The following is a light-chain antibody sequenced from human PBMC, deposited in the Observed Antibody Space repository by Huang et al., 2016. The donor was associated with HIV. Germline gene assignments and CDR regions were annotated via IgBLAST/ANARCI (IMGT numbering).Light chain of an antibody. CDR1: QNVDNH. J-gene: IGKJ4*01. Sequence: EIVLTQSPATLSWYPGEGVTISCRTNQNVDNHLGEYQQKPGQAPRILIYDASTRVTGSPASCSGGGAGTYFTLTISILQPDDFAVYFCQQGTDWPTFGGGSRLEVK. CDR3: QQGTDWPT. V-gene: IGKV3-11*01. CDR2: DAS.